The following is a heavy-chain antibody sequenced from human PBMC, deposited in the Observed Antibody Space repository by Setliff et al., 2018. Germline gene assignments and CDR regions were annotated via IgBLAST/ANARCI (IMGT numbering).Heavy chain of an antibody. Sequence: PSETLSLTCTVSGYSISSGYYWGWIRRPTGKGLEWLGSFFHTGNTYYNPSLEGRDTISVDTSNNQFSLKLSSVTAADTAVYYCARHLWGRYMAESSDYFDYWGQGSLVTVSS. V-gene: IGHV4-38-2*02. CDR2: FFHTGNT. D-gene: IGHD3-3*02. CDR3: ARHLWGRYMAESSDYFDY. CDR1: GYSISSGYY. J-gene: IGHJ4*02.